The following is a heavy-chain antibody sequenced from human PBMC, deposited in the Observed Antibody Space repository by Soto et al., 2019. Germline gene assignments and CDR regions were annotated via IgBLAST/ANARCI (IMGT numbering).Heavy chain of an antibody. Sequence: QLQLQESGPGLVKPSETLSLTCTVSGGSISNNNYYWGWVRQPPGKGLEWIGSIYFSGSTYYNPSLKSRVTISVDTSKNQFSLKLSSVTAADTAVYYCARRWYYYYGMDVWGQGTTVTVSS. J-gene: IGHJ6*02. CDR1: GGSISNNNYY. CDR3: ARRWYYYYGMDV. CDR2: IYFSGST. V-gene: IGHV4-39*01.